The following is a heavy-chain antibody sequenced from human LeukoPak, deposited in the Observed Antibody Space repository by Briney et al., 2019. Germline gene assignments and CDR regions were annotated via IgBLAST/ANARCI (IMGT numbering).Heavy chain of an antibody. V-gene: IGHV4-30-4*07. CDR2: IYYSGST. D-gene: IGHD3-3*01. Sequence: SETLSLTCAVSGGSISSGGYSWSWIRQPPGKGLEWIGYIYYSGSTYYNPSLKGRVTISVDTSKNQFSLKLSSVTAADTAVYYCARNIFGVVTPLYFDYWGQGTLVTVSS. CDR1: GGSISSGGYS. CDR3: ARNIFGVVTPLYFDY. J-gene: IGHJ4*02.